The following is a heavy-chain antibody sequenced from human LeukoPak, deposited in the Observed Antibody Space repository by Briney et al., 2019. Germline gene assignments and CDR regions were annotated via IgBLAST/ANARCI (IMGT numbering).Heavy chain of an antibody. D-gene: IGHD6-19*01. CDR1: GFTFSSYE. CDR2: ISGTGLTI. J-gene: IGHJ4*02. CDR3: ARDIFTVAGAVDY. Sequence: PGGSLRLSCAASGFTFSSYEMNGVRQAPGKGLEWVLYISGTGLTIYYADSVKGRFTISRDNAKNSLYLQMNSLRAEDTSVYYCARDIFTVAGAVDYWGQGTLVTVSS. V-gene: IGHV3-48*03.